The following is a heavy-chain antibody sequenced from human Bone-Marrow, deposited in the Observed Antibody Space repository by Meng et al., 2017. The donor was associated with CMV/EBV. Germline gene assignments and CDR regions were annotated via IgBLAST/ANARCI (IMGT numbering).Heavy chain of an antibody. CDR2: ISAGSGST. CDR3: AKDQAYSSGWGVLYYYGMDV. J-gene: IGHJ6*01. V-gene: IGHV3-23*01. D-gene: IGHD6-19*01. CDR1: GFTFTSYA. Sequence: GGSLRLSCAASGFTFTSYAMSWVRQSPGKGLEWVSSISAGSGSTYYADSVKGRFTISRDNSKNTLYLQMNSLRAEDTAVYYCAKDQAYSSGWGVLYYYGMDVWGPGTTVTLYS.